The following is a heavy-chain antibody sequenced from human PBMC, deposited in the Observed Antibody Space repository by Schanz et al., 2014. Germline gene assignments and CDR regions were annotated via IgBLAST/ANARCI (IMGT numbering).Heavy chain of an antibody. J-gene: IGHJ2*01. CDR2: IIPIHGIV. V-gene: IGHV1-69*02. D-gene: IGHD3-22*01. CDR3: ARGRGFYDY. Sequence: QVQLVQSGAEVKKPGSSMKVSCKASGGTFSTYPINWLRQAPGQGLEWMGRIIPIHGIVNYAQRFQDKVTITTDTSTNTAYMELSSLTSEDTAVHYCARGRGFYDYWGRGTLVTVSS. CDR1: GGTFSTYP.